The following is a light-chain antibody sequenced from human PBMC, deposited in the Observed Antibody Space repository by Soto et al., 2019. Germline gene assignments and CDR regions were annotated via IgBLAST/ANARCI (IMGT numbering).Light chain of an antibody. V-gene: IGKV3-20*01. Sequence: EIVLTQSTGTLSLSPGESATLSCLASQSVSSSYLAWYQQKPGQAPRLLIYGASSRATGIPDRFSGSGSGTDFTLTISRLEPEDFAVYYCQQYGSSLWTFGQGTKVDIK. J-gene: IGKJ1*01. CDR1: QSVSSSY. CDR3: QQYGSSLWT. CDR2: GAS.